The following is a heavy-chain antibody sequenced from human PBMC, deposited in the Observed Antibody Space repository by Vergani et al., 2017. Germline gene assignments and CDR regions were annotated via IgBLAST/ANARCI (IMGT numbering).Heavy chain of an antibody. D-gene: IGHD2-15*01. CDR3: AHRRGQFYCSGGSCYGVFDY. V-gene: IGHV2-5*02. J-gene: IGHJ4*02. CDR1: GFSLSTSGVG. CDR2: IYWDYDK. Sequence: QITLKESGPTLVKPTQTLTLTCTFSGFSLSTSGVGVGWIRQPPGKALEWLALIYWDYDKRYSPSLKSRLTITKDTSKNQVVLTMTNMDPVDTATYYCAHRRGQFYCSGGSCYGVFDYWGQGTLVTVSS.